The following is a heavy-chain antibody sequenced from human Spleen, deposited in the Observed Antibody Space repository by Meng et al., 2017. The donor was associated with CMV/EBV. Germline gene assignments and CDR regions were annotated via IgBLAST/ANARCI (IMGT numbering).Heavy chain of an antibody. CDR2: IRYDGSNK. Sequence: GGSLRLSCAESGFTFSSYGMHWVRQAPGKGLEWVAFIRYDGSNKYYADSVKGRFTISRDNSKNTLYLQMNSLRAEDTAVYYCAKDGGYSGYDSYYYYGMDVWGQGTTVTVSS. J-gene: IGHJ6*02. D-gene: IGHD5-12*01. V-gene: IGHV3-30*02. CDR3: AKDGGYSGYDSYYYYGMDV. CDR1: GFTFSSYG.